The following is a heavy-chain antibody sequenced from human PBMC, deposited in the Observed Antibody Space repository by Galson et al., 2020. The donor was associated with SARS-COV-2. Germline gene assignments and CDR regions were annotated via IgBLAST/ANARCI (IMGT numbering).Heavy chain of an antibody. J-gene: IGHJ3*02. D-gene: IGHD6-13*01. CDR1: GDSVSSNCAA. Sequence: SQTLSLTCAISGDSVSSNCAAWNWIRQSPSRGLEWLGRTYYRSQWSTDYAVSVKSRITINPDTSKNQFSLQLNSVTPEDTAIYYCAGRVAGAGSLHIWGQGTMVIVSS. CDR2: TYYRSQWST. V-gene: IGHV6-1*01. CDR3: AGRVAGAGSLHI.